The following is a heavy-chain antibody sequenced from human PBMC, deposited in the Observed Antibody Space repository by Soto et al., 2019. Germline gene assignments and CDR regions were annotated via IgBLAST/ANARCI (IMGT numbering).Heavy chain of an antibody. CDR3: THRRVGAGMDY. Sequence: QITLKESGPTLVKPTQTLTLTYTFSGFSLSTSGVGVGCIRQPPGKALEWLAVIYWDDRKFYSPSLKSRLTITKDTSKNQVVLTMTNVDPVDTATYYCTHRRVGAGMDYWGPGTLVTVSS. J-gene: IGHJ4*02. CDR2: IYWDDRK. V-gene: IGHV2-5*02. CDR1: GFSLSTSGVG.